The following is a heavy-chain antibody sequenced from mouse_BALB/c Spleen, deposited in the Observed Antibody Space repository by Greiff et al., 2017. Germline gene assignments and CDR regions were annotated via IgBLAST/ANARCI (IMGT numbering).Heavy chain of an antibody. J-gene: IGHJ4*01. CDR2: ISYSGST. CDR3: ARGGTTVVAPFYAMDY. CDR1: GYSITSDYA. V-gene: IGHV3-2*02. D-gene: IGHD1-1*01. Sequence: EVQLVESGPGLVKPSQSLSLTCTVTGYSITSDYAWNWIRQFPGNKLEWMGYISYSGSTSYNPSLKSRISITRDTSKNQFFLQLNSVTTEDTATYYCARGGTTVVAPFYAMDYWGQGTSVTVSS.